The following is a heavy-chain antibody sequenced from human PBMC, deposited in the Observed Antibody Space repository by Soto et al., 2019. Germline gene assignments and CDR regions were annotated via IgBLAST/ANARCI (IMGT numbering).Heavy chain of an antibody. CDR2: IYSGGST. CDR3: ARDMVRGLYPEYFQH. Sequence: PGGSLRLSCAASGFTFSSNYMSWVRQAPGKGLEWVSVIYSGGSTYYADSVKGRFTISRDNSKNTLYLQMNSLRAEDTAVYYCARDMVRGLYPEYFQHWGQGTLVPSPQ. V-gene: IGHV3-66*01. J-gene: IGHJ1*01. D-gene: IGHD3-10*01. CDR1: GFTFSSNY.